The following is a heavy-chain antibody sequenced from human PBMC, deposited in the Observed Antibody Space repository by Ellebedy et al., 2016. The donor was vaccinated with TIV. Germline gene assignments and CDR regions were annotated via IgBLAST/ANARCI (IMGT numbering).Heavy chain of an antibody. Sequence: GESLKISCAASGFNFNSYAIHWVRQAPGKGLEWVAVISYDGNTQYYADSVKGRFIISRDESKSTVLLQMNSLRPEDTAVYYCARDPYNWNGPFDYWGQGTLVTVSS. CDR1: GFNFNSYA. J-gene: IGHJ4*02. CDR2: ISYDGNTQ. D-gene: IGHD1-20*01. CDR3: ARDPYNWNGPFDY. V-gene: IGHV3-30*04.